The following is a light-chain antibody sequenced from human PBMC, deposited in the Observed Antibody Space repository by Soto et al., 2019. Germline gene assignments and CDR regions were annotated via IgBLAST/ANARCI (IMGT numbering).Light chain of an antibody. CDR3: QQRSSWPNT. CDR1: QSISSW. J-gene: IGKJ5*01. Sequence: IQVSQSPAILSASVGDRVTITCRASQSISSWLAWYQQKPGKAPKLLIYKASGLESGVPSRFSGSGSGTDFTLTINSLEPEDFAVYYCQQRSSWPNTFGQGTRLENK. CDR2: KAS. V-gene: IGKV1-5*03.